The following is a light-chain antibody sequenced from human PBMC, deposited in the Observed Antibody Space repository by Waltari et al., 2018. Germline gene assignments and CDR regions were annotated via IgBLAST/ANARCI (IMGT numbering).Light chain of an antibody. CDR1: NLGAKY. CDR3: QAWDTSTYHVV. CDR2: QDT. J-gene: IGLJ2*01. V-gene: IGLV3-1*01. Sequence: SCELTQPPSVSVSPGQTASITCSGNNLGAKYACWYQQKPGQSPVVVLYQDTKRPSGIPERFSGSNSGNTATLTISGTQAMDEADYYCQAWDTSTYHVVFGGGTKLTVL.